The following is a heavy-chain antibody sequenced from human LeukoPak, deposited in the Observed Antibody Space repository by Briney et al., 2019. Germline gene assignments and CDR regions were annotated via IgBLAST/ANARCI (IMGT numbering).Heavy chain of an antibody. CDR3: ARDVVVTAIRRIFDY. CDR2: ISSSSSYI. CDR1: GFTFSSYS. Sequence: GGSLRLSCAASGFTFSSYSMNWVRQAPGKGLEWVSSISSSSSYIYYADSVKGRVTISRANAKNSLYLQMNSLRAEDTAVYYCARDVVVTAIRRIFDYWGQGNLVTVSS. V-gene: IGHV3-21*01. D-gene: IGHD2-21*02. J-gene: IGHJ4*02.